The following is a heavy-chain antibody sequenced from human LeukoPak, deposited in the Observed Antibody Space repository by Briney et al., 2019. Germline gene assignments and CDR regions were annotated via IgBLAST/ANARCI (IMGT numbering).Heavy chain of an antibody. CDR2: INHSGST. Sequence: PSETLSLTCAVYGGSFSGYYWSWIRQPPGKGLEWIGEINHSGSTNYNPSLKSRVTISVDTSKNQFSLKLSSVTAADTAVYYCARDLYNWGNYYYYYMDVWGKGTTVTVSS. D-gene: IGHD7-27*01. CDR1: GGSFSGYY. CDR3: ARDLYNWGNYYYYYMDV. V-gene: IGHV4-34*01. J-gene: IGHJ6*03.